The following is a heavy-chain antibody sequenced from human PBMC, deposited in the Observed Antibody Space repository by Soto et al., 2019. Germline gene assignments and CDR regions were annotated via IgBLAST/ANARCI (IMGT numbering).Heavy chain of an antibody. Sequence: SETLSLTCTVSGGSVNSGGYHWSWIRQHPGKGLEWIGDIYYSGSTYYNPSLKSRVTISIDTSTNHFSLHLSALTAADTAVYYCARAPIPNWNYYGMDVWGQGTTVTV. V-gene: IGHV4-31*03. J-gene: IGHJ6*02. CDR2: IYYSGST. CDR3: ARAPIPNWNYYGMDV. CDR1: GGSVNSGGYH. D-gene: IGHD1-1*01.